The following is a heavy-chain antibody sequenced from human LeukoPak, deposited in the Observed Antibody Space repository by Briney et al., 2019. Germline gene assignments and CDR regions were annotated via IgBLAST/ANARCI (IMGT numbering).Heavy chain of an antibody. CDR3: ARDPAVAGYYFDY. CDR2: IWYDGSKR. J-gene: IGHJ4*02. Sequence: GGSLRLSCAASGYTFSNYGMPWVRQAPGKRLEWVTLIWYDGSKRYYADSVKGRFTISRDDSKNTLYLQINSLTAEDTAVYYCARDPAVAGYYFDYWGQGTLVTVSS. V-gene: IGHV3-33*01. CDR1: GYTFSNYG. D-gene: IGHD6-19*01.